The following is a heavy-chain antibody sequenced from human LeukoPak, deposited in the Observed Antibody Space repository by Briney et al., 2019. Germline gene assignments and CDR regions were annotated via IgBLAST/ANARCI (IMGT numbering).Heavy chain of an antibody. CDR2: IYYSGTT. CDR3: ARMTSGWHDY. D-gene: IGHD6-19*01. Sequence: SETLSLTCTVSGGSISSSSYYWGWIRQPPGKGLEWIGSIYYSGTTYYNPSLKSRVTISVDTSKNQFSLKLSSVTAADTAVYYCARMTSGWHDYWGQGTLLTVSS. J-gene: IGHJ4*02. CDR1: GGSISSSSYY. V-gene: IGHV4-39*01.